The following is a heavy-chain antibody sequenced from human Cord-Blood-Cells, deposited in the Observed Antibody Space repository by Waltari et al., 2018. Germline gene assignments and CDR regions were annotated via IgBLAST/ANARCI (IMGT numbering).Heavy chain of an antibody. CDR1: RFTFTSSA. J-gene: IGHJ6*02. Sequence: QMQLVQSGPEVKKPGTSVKVSCKASRFTFTSSAVQWVRQARGQRLEGIGWIVVGSGNTNYAQKFQERVTITRDMSTSTAYMELSSLRSEDTAVYYCAGEYSSSSVVNYYYYGMDVWGQGTTVTVSS. CDR3: AGEYSSSSVVNYYYYGMDV. D-gene: IGHD6-6*01. V-gene: IGHV1-58*01. CDR2: IVVGSGNT.